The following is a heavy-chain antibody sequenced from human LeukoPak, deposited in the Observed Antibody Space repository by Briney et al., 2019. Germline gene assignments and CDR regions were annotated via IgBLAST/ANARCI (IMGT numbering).Heavy chain of an antibody. CDR2: ISTTDTTK. CDR1: GFTFSSYE. D-gene: IGHD2-21*02. V-gene: IGHV3-48*03. Sequence: PRGSLRLSCAAPGFTFSSYEWNWVRQPPGKGLEWLSYISTTDTTKYYAESVKGRFTISRDNAKNSLFLQMNSLRAEDTALYYCARETLNCGGDCLDYWGQGTLVTVSS. J-gene: IGHJ4*02. CDR3: ARETLNCGGDCLDY.